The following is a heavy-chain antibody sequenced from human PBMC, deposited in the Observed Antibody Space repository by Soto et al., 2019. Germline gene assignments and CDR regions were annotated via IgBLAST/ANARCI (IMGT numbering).Heavy chain of an antibody. CDR2: IIPILGIA. J-gene: IGHJ1*01. CDR3: AMPAAGTTETDYFQH. CDR1: GGTFSSYT. D-gene: IGHD4-17*01. V-gene: IGHV1-69*02. Sequence: EASVKVSCKASGGTFSSYTISWVRQAPGQGLEWMGRIIPILGIANYAQKFQGRVTITADKSTSTAYMELSSLRSEDTAVYYCAMPAAGTTETDYFQHWGQRTLVTVSS.